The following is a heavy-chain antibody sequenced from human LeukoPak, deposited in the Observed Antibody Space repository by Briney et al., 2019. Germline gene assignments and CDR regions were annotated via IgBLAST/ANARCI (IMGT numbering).Heavy chain of an antibody. D-gene: IGHD3-22*01. J-gene: IGHJ6*03. CDR2: ISSSGSTI. Sequence: GGSLRLSCAASGFTFSSYEMNWVRQAPGKGLEWVSYISSSGSTIYYADSVKGRFTISRDNAKNSLYLQMNSLRAEDTAVYYCARGVGYDSSGYYYIPLSRDYYYYMDVWGKGTTVTISS. CDR3: ARGVGYDSSGYYYIPLSRDYYYYMDV. V-gene: IGHV3-48*03. CDR1: GFTFSSYE.